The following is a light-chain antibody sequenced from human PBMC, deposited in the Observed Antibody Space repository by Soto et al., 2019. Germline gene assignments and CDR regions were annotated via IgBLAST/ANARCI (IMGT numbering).Light chain of an antibody. CDR1: HDISTF. V-gene: IGKV1-9*01. CDR3: QQLYTLPFT. CDR2: EAS. Sequence: DIQLTQSPSLLSASIGDRVTITFRASHDISTFLAWYQQKPGKAPKLLIYEASTLQSGVPSRFSGSGSRTEFTLTISGLLPEDFAAYHCQQLYTLPFTFGQGTRLEIK. J-gene: IGKJ5*01.